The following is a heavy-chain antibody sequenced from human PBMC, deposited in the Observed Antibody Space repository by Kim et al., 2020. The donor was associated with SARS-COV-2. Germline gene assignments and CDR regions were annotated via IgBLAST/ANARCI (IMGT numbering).Heavy chain of an antibody. CDR1: GFTFGDYA. D-gene: IGHD5-12*01. J-gene: IGHJ4*02. V-gene: IGHV3-49*04. Sequence: GGSLRLSCTASGFTFGDYAMSWVRQAPGKGLEWVGFIRSKAYGGTTEYAASVKGRFTIARDDSKSIAYLQMNSLKTEDTAVYYCTRDFSIVATIAAGGAGYYFDYWGQGTLVTVSS. CDR3: TRDFSIVATIAAGGAGYYFDY. CDR2: IRSKAYGGTT.